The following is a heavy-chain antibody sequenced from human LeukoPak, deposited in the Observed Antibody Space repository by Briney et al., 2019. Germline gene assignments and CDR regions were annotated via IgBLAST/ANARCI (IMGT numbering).Heavy chain of an antibody. CDR1: GGSISSSSYY. J-gene: IGHJ6*02. CDR3: ARDTGIAARSDIPAGPGQNYYYYYGMDV. V-gene: IGHV4-39*02. CDR2: IYYSGRT. D-gene: IGHD6-6*01. Sequence: SETLSLTCTVSGGSISSSSYYWGWIRQPPGKGLEWIGSIYYSGRTYSNPSLKSRVTISVDTSKNQFSLKLSSVTAADTAVYYCARDTGIAARSDIPAGPGQNYYYYYGMDVWGQGTTVTVSS.